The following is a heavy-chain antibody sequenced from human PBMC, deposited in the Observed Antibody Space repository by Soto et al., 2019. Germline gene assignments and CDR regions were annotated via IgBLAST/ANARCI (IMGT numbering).Heavy chain of an antibody. CDR3: AKDRGYGDLRLGYGMDV. CDR1: GFTFSNYG. Sequence: QVQLVESGGGAVQPGRSLRLSCAASGFTFSNYGMHWVRQAPGKGLEWVAVISYDGSNKYYADSVKGRFTISRDNSKNTLYLQMNSLRAEDTAVYYCAKDRGYGDLRLGYGMDVWGQGTTVTVSS. J-gene: IGHJ6*02. D-gene: IGHD4-17*01. V-gene: IGHV3-30*18. CDR2: ISYDGSNK.